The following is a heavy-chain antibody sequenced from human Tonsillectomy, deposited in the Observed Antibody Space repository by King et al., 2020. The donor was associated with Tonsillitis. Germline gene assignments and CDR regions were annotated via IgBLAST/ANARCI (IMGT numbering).Heavy chain of an antibody. J-gene: IGHJ4*02. V-gene: IGHV1-18*01. CDR1: GYTFANNA. Sequence: VQLVQSGAEVKKPGASVKVSCKASGYTFANNAISWVRQAPGQGLVWVGWISAYNANTNSAQQLQGRGTMTTDTSTSTAYMELRSLGSDDTAVYYFARGGSGWLETNYFDYWGQGTQVTVSS. CDR2: ISAYNANT. CDR3: ARGGSGWLETNYFDY. D-gene: IGHD2-15*01.